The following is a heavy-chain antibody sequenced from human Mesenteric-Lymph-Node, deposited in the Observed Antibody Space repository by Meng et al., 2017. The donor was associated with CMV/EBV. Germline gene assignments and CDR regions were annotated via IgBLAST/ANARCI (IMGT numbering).Heavy chain of an antibody. CDR2: TYPGDSQA. CDR3: ARSSAAWQAIDY. D-gene: IGHD2-15*01. Sequence: CKASGYSCTSYWIGWVRQMPGKGLEWMGMTYPGDSQARYSPSFQGQVTISADKSINTAYLQWSSLKASDTAIYYCARSSAAWQAIDYWGQGTLVTVSS. CDR1: GYSCTSYW. V-gene: IGHV5-51*01. J-gene: IGHJ4*02.